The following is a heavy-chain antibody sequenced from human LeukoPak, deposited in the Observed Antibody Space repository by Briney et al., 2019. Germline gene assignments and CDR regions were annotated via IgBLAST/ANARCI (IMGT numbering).Heavy chain of an antibody. D-gene: IGHD6-19*01. CDR1: GFTFSSYA. CDR2: ISGSGGST. Sequence: GGSLRLSCAASGFTFSSYAISWVRQAPGKGLGWVSAISGSGGSTYYADSVKGRFTISIDNSRITLYLQMNSLRAEDTAVYYCAKEAVDGGAYYMDVWGKGTTVTVSS. J-gene: IGHJ6*03. V-gene: IGHV3-23*01. CDR3: AKEAVDGGAYYMDV.